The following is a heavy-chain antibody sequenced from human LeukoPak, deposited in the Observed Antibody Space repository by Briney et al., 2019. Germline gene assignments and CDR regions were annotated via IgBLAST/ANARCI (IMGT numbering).Heavy chain of an antibody. D-gene: IGHD5/OR15-5a*01. CDR1: GFTFSSYA. CDR2: ISYDGSNK. V-gene: IGHV3-30*04. Sequence: GGSLRLSCAASGFTFSSYAMHWVRQAPGKGLEWVAVISYDGSNKYYADSVKGRFTISRDNSKNTLYLQMNSLRAEDTAVYYCARECLHAYYYYYMDVWGKGTTVTVSS. CDR3: ARECLHAYYYYYMDV. J-gene: IGHJ6*03.